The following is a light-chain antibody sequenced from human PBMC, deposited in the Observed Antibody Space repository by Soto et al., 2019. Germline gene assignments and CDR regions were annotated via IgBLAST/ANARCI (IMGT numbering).Light chain of an antibody. CDR1: QSVSSN. V-gene: IGKV3-15*01. Sequence: EIVMTQSPATLSVSPGERATLSCRASQSVSSNLAWYQQKPGQAPRLLIYAAYTRATGIPVRFSGSGSGTEFTLTISSLQSEDFAVYYCQQYNNWPPWTFGQGTKVEIK. J-gene: IGKJ1*01. CDR3: QQYNNWPPWT. CDR2: AAY.